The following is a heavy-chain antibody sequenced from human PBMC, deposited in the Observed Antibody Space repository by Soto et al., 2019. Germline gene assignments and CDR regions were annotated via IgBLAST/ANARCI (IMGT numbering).Heavy chain of an antibody. Sequence: PSETLSLTCVVSGYFITSGYYWGWIRQPPGKGLEWIGSIHHSGGTYYNPSLKSRVTILVDTSKNEFSLKLSSVTAADTAVYYCAKNSGSYYFDYYYGLDVWGQGTTVTVSS. J-gene: IGHJ6*02. CDR2: IHHSGGT. D-gene: IGHD1-26*01. CDR3: AKNSGSYYFDYYYGLDV. CDR1: GYFITSGYY. V-gene: IGHV4-38-2*01.